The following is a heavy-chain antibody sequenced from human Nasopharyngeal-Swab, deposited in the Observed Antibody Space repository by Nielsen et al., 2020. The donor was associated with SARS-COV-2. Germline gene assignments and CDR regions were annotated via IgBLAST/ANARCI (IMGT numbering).Heavy chain of an antibody. CDR1: GGSISSYY. Sequence: SETLSLTCTVSGGSISSYYWSWIRQPPGKGLEWIGHVYYSGSTKYNPSLKSRVTISVDTSKNQFSLKLNSVTAADMAVYYCARHGRPYSSSWYSNSGQSIDYWGQGTLVTVSS. J-gene: IGHJ4*02. D-gene: IGHD6-13*01. CDR3: ARHGRPYSSSWYSNSGQSIDY. V-gene: IGHV4-59*08. CDR2: VYYSGST.